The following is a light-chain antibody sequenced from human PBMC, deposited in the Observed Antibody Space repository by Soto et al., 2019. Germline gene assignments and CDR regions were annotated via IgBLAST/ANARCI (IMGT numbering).Light chain of an antibody. Sequence: ELVMTQSPATLSVSPGERTTLSCRASQSVSSSYLAWYQQKPGQAPRLLIYGASNRATGIPARFSGSGSGTDSTLTISSLEPEDFAVYYCQQSSNWQGATFGGGTKVDIK. CDR3: QQSSNWQGAT. CDR2: GAS. J-gene: IGKJ4*01. V-gene: IGKV3D-20*02. CDR1: QSVSSSY.